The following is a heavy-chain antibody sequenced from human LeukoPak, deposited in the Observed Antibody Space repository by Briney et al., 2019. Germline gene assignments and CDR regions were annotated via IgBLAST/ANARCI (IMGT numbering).Heavy chain of an antibody. CDR2: IIPILGIA. CDR1: GGTFSSYA. J-gene: IGHJ6*02. D-gene: IGHD3-10*01. Sequence: SVKVSCKASGGTFSSYAISWVRQAPGQGLEWMGRIIPILGIANYAQKFQGRVTMTRNTSISTAYMELSSLRSEDTAVYYCARAFITMVRGVIIPYGMDVWGQGTTVTVSS. CDR3: ARAFITMVRGVIIPYGMDV. V-gene: IGHV1-69*04.